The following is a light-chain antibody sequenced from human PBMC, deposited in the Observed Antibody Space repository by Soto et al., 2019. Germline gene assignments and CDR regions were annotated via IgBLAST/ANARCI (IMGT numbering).Light chain of an antibody. CDR1: RSISDW. CDR2: KAS. CDR3: QQYNSYSPRT. Sequence: DIQMTQSPSTLSASVGDRVTITCRASRSISDWVAWYQQKPGKAPKLLIYKASSLESGVPSRFSGSGSGTEFTLTISSLQPDDFATYYCQQYNSYSPRTFGQGTKVDIK. J-gene: IGKJ1*01. V-gene: IGKV1-5*03.